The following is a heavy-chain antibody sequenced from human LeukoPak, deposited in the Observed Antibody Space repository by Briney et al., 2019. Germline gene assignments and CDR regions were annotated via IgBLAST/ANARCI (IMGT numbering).Heavy chain of an antibody. Sequence: SETLSLTCTVSGGSISSGGYYWSWIRQPPGKGLEWIGYIYHSGSTYYNPSLKSRVTISVDRSKNQFSLKLSSVTAADTAVYYCARDPALSGSYSYENQNVYWGQGTLVTVSS. CDR3: ARDPALSGSYSYENQNVY. V-gene: IGHV4-30-2*01. D-gene: IGHD1-26*01. J-gene: IGHJ4*02. CDR2: IYHSGST. CDR1: GGSISSGGYY.